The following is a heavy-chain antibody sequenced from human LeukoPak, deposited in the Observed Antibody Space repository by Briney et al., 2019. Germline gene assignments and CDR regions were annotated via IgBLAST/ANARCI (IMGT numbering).Heavy chain of an antibody. J-gene: IGHJ4*02. CDR2: ISYDGSNK. D-gene: IGHD1-26*01. Sequence: GRSLRLSCAASGFTFSSYAMHWVRQAPGKGLEWVAVISYDGSNKYYADSVKGRFTISRDNSKTTLYLQMNSLRAEDTAVYYCARDKMGATFDYWGQGTLVTVSS. CDR3: ARDKMGATFDY. V-gene: IGHV3-30-3*01. CDR1: GFTFSSYA.